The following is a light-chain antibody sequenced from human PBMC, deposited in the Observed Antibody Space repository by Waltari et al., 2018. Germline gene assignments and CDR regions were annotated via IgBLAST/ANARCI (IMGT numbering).Light chain of an antibody. CDR1: SSDIGSYNF. CDR2: EVT. Sequence: QSALTQPASVSGSPGQSITISCTGTSSDIGSYNFVSWYQHHPGKAPKLLLFEVTKRPSGVSDRFSGSKSGNTASLTISGLQAEDDADYYCYSSAMSAFVVFGGGTKLTVL. CDR3: YSSAMSAFVV. V-gene: IGLV2-23*02. J-gene: IGLJ3*02.